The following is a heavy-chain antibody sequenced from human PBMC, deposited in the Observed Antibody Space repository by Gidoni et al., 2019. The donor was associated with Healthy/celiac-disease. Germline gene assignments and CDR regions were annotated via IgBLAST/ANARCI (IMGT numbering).Heavy chain of an antibody. V-gene: IGHV3-30*18. CDR3: AKGLYDILTGYYYDAFDI. J-gene: IGHJ3*02. D-gene: IGHD3-9*01. Sequence: QVQLVESGGGVVQPGRSPRPSCAASGFTFSSYGMHWVRQAPGKGLEWVAVISYDGSNKYYADSVKGRFTISRDNSKNTLYLQMNSLRAEDTAVYYCAKGLYDILTGYYYDAFDIWGQGTMVTVSS. CDR2: ISYDGSNK. CDR1: GFTFSSYG.